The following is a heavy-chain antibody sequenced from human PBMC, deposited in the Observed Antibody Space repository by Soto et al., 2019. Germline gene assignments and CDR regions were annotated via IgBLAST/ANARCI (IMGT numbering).Heavy chain of an antibody. V-gene: IGHV1-18*01. Sequence: ASVKVSCKASGYTFTSYGISWVRQAPGQGLEWMGWISAYNGNTKYAQKLQGRVTMTTDTSTSTAYMELRSLRSDDTAVYYCVREEKYYYGMDVWGQGTTVTVSS. CDR1: GYTFTSYG. CDR3: VREEKYYYGMDV. J-gene: IGHJ6*02. CDR2: ISAYNGNT.